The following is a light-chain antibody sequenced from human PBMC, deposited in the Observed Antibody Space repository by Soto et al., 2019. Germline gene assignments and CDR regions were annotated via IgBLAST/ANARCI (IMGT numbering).Light chain of an antibody. J-gene: IGKJ1*01. CDR2: ATS. CDR1: QTVNSDY. CDR3: HQFGYSPRT. V-gene: IGKV3-20*01. Sequence: PGETATLSCRASQTVNSDYLAWFQQRPGQAPRLLIFATSRRATDIPDRFSGSGSGTDFTLAIRRLEPEDFVVYYCHQFGYSPRTFGQGTKVE.